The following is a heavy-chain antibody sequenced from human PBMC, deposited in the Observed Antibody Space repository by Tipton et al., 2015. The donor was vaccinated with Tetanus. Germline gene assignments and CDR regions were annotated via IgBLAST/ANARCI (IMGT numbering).Heavy chain of an antibody. J-gene: IGHJ4*02. CDR3: ARDMTVTGSG. Sequence: SLRLSCAASGITFSSYWMIWVRQAPGKGLEWVANIKQDGSEKYYVDSVKGRFTISRDNAKNSLYLQMNSLSAEDTAVYYCARDMTVTGSGWGQGTLVTVSS. CDR1: GITFSSYW. CDR2: IKQDGSEK. V-gene: IGHV3-7*01. D-gene: IGHD3-9*01.